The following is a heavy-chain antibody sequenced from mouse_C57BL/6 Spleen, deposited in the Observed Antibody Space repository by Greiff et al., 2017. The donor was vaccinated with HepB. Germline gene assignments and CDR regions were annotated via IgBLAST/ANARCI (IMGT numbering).Heavy chain of an antibody. CDR1: GFTFSDYY. J-gene: IGHJ1*03. CDR3: ARDLDGYWYFDV. D-gene: IGHD2-3*01. Sequence: EVKLVESEGGLVQPGSSMKLSCTASGFTFSDYYMAWVRQVPEKGLEWVANINYDGSSTYYLDSLKSRFIISRDNAKNILYLQMSSLKSEDTATYYCARDLDGYWYFDVWGTGTTVTVSS. V-gene: IGHV5-16*01. CDR2: INYDGSST.